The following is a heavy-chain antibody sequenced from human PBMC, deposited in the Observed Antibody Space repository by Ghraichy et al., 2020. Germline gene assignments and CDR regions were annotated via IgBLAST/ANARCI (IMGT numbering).Heavy chain of an antibody. Sequence: SETLSLTCTVSGDSINHRSYYWAWIRQPPGKGLEWIGSIFYSGSTYYNPSLRSRVTIYVDTSKDQFSLKLNSVTAADTAVYYCAILEGYFSTNSCAYLGFDVWCQGTTVTFSS. CDR1: GDSINHRSYY. D-gene: IGHD2-2*01. CDR2: IFYSGST. V-gene: IGHV4-39*01. CDR3: AILEGYFSTNSCAYLGFDV. J-gene: IGHJ6*02.